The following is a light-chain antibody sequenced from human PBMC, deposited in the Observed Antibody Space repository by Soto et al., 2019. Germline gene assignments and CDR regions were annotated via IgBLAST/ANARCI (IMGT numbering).Light chain of an antibody. CDR3: QQYGSSGT. J-gene: IGKJ1*01. Sequence: EIVLTQSPSTLSLSPGERPTLPCRASQSVSNNYLAWYQQKPGQAPRLLIYGASNRATGIPDRFSGSGSGTDFTLTISRLEPEDFAVYYCQQYGSSGTFGQGTKVDIK. CDR1: QSVSNNY. CDR2: GAS. V-gene: IGKV3-20*01.